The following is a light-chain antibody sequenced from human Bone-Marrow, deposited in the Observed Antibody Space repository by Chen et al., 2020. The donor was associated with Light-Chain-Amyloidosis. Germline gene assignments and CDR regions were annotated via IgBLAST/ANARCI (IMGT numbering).Light chain of an antibody. J-gene: IGLJ3*02. CDR1: SSNIRSNP. CDR3: AVWDDDFNTPV. Sequence: QSVLTQPPSVPEAPRQMFTISCSGSSSNIRSNPVNWYQHLPGQAPKLLIYYDDLVSSGVSYRFSGSKSGSSASLAISGLQSEDEADYYCAVWDDDFNTPVFGGGTKLTVL. CDR2: YDD. V-gene: IGLV1-36*01.